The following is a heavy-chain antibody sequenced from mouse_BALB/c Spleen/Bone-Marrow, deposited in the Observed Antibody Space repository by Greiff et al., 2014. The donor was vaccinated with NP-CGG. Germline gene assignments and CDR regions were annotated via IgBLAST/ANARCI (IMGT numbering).Heavy chain of an antibody. CDR2: IYPGDGDT. CDR3: ARRDGSTYYYAMDY. V-gene: IGHV1-80*01. CDR1: GYAFSNYW. Sequence: VQLQQSGAELVRPGSSVKISCKASGYAFSNYWMNGVKQRPGQGLEWIGQIYPGDGDTNYNGKFKGKATLTADKSSSTAYMQLSSLTSEDSAVYFCARRDGSTYYYAMDYWGQGTSVTVSS. D-gene: IGHD1-1*01. J-gene: IGHJ4*01.